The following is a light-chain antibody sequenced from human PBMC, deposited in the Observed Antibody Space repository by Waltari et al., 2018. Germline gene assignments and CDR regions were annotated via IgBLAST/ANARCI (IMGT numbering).Light chain of an antibody. CDR1: SGHTTYA. CDR2: VHFDGSH. V-gene: IGLV4-69*01. J-gene: IGLJ3*02. Sequence: QVVLTQSPSASASLGASVKLTCTLDSGHTTYAIAWNQQQPEKGPRYLMKVHFDGSHTNADGVPDRFSGSSSGAERYLIISSLQSEDEADYYCQTWGSGIVVFGGGTKLTVL. CDR3: QTWGSGIVV.